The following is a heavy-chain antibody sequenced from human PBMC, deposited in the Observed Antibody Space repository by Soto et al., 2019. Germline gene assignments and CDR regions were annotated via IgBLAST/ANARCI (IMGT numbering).Heavy chain of an antibody. CDR2: ISSTGTTI. J-gene: IGHJ4*02. D-gene: IGHD3-10*01. V-gene: IGHV3-11*01. Sequence: RLSCAASGFSLSYQYMTWIRQAPWKGLEWLSYISSTGTTIYYADSVKGRFTVSRDNAKNSLYLQMNSLRAEDTAVYYCAGDPYYYASDYWGQGTLVKVSS. CDR1: GFSLSYQY. CDR3: AGDPYYYASDY.